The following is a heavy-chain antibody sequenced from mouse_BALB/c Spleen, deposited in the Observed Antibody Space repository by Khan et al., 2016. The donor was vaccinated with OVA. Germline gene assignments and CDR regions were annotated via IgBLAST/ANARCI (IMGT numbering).Heavy chain of an antibody. V-gene: IGHV1S136*01. CDR1: GYTFTSYV. CDR2: IYPFNDDS. CDR3: ATLVTSYTLFAY. D-gene: IGHD2-12*01. Sequence: VQLQQSGPDLLKPGASVKMSCQASGYTFTSYVMHWVKQKPGQGLEWIGYIYPFNDDSKYSEKFKGKATLISDTSSNTAYMELSSLNSEDSAVSYCATLVTSYTLFAYCRPPTLLTVS. J-gene: IGHJ3*01.